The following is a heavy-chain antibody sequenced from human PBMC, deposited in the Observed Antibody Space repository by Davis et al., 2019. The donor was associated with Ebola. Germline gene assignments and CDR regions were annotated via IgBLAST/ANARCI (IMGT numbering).Heavy chain of an antibody. CDR3: ARDPLYCSGGSCYRRHYYYGMDV. V-gene: IGHV3-43*01. CDR1: GFTFDDYT. J-gene: IGHJ6*02. D-gene: IGHD2-15*01. Sequence: GESLKISCAASGFTFDDYTMHWVRQAPGKGLEWVSLISWDGGSTYYADSVKGRFTISRDNAKNSLYLQMNSLRDEDTAVYYCARDPLYCSGGSCYRRHYYYGMDVWGQGTTVTVSS. CDR2: ISWDGGST.